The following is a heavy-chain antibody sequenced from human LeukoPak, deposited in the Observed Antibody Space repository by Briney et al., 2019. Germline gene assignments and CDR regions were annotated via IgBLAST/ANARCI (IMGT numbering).Heavy chain of an antibody. J-gene: IGHJ4*02. CDR2: IKQDGSEK. V-gene: IGHV3-7*01. D-gene: IGHD3-16*02. CDR3: ARGDAYYDYVWGSYRYLDY. Sequence: GGSLRLSCAASGFTFSSYWMSWVRQAPGKGLEWVANIKQDGSEKCYVDSVKGRFTISRDNAKNSLYLQMNSLRAEDTAVYYCARGDAYYDYVWGSYRYLDYWGQGTLVTVSS. CDR1: GFTFSSYW.